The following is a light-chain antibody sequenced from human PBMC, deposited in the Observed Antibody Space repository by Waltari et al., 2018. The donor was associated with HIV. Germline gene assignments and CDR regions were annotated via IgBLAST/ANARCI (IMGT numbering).Light chain of an antibody. CDR3: SSYTSSSTLV. Sequence: QSALTHPASVSGSPGQSITISCTGTSSDVGGYNYVSWYQQHPGKAPNLMIYDVSNRPSGVSNRFSGSKSCNTASLTISGLQAEDEADYYCSSYTSSSTLVFGGGTKLTFL. V-gene: IGLV2-14*01. CDR2: DVS. J-gene: IGLJ2*01. CDR1: SSDVGGYNY.